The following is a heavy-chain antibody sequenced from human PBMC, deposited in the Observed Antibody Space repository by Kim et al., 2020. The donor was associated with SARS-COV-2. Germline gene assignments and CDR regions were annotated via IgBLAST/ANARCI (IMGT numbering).Heavy chain of an antibody. V-gene: IGHV1-3*01. J-gene: IGHJ6*02. Sequence: ASVKVSCKASGYTFTSYAMHWVRQAPGQRLEWMGWINAGNGNTKYSQKFQGRVTITRDTSASTAYMELSSLRSEDTAVYYCARQDSSYSSGWYNYYYYGMDVWGQGTTVTVSS. D-gene: IGHD6-19*01. CDR1: GYTFTSYA. CDR2: INAGNGNT. CDR3: ARQDSSYSSGWYNYYYYGMDV.